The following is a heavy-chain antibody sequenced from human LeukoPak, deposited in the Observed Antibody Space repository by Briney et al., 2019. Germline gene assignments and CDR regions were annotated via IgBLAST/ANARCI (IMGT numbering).Heavy chain of an antibody. V-gene: IGHV3-48*03. CDR2: IGSSGSTI. J-gene: IGHJ4*02. CDR3: ARWYCSTTSCLFDY. D-gene: IGHD2-2*01. Sequence: GGSLRLSCTASGFTFSSYEMTWVRQAPGKGLEWLSYIGSSGSTIFYADFLKGRFTISRDNAKKSLYLHMKSLRAEDTAVYYCARWYCSTTSCLFDYWGRGTLVTVSS. CDR1: GFTFSSYE.